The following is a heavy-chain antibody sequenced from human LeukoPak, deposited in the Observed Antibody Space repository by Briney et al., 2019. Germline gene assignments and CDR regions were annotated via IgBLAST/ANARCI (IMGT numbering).Heavy chain of an antibody. J-gene: IGHJ4*02. D-gene: IGHD6-19*01. CDR1: GFTFSSYA. CDR3: ARENARYSSGWYPLDY. Sequence: PGGSLRLSCAASGFTFSSYAMHWVRQAPGKGLEWVADISYDGSNKYYADSVKGRFTISRDNSKNTLYLQTNSLRAEDTAVYYCARENARYSSGWYPLDYWGQGTLVTVSS. V-gene: IGHV3-30*04. CDR2: ISYDGSNK.